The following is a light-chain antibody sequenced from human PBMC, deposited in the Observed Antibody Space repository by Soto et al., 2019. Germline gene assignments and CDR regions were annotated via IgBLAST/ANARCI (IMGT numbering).Light chain of an antibody. J-gene: IGKJ2*01. V-gene: IGKV3-20*01. CDR1: QSVSSSY. CDR3: PQYGSHLTT. Sequence: EIVLTQSPGTLSLSPGERATLSCSASQSVSSSYLAWYQHKPGQYPRLLIYGASSRATGIPDRFSGSESGTDFTLTISRLEPEDFAVYYCPQYGSHLTTFGQGTKLEIK. CDR2: GAS.